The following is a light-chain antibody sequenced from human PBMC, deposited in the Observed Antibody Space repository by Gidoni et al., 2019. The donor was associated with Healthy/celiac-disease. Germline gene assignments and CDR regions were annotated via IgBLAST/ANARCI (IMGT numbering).Light chain of an antibody. Sequence: SYELTTPPSVSVSPGQTASITCPGDKLGDKYACWYQQKPGQSPVLVIYHDSKRPSGIPERFSGSNSGNTATLTISGTQAMDEADYYCQAWDSRLFGGGTKLTVL. CDR3: QAWDSRL. V-gene: IGLV3-1*01. J-gene: IGLJ2*01. CDR1: KLGDKY. CDR2: HDS.